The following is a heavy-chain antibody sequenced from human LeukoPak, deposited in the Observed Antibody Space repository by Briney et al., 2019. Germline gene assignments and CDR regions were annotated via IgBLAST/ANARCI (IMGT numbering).Heavy chain of an antibody. CDR3: TRDFDFSSAI. J-gene: IGHJ4*02. Sequence: GGSLRLSCAVSGFTFSDHYMDWVRQAPGKGLVWVSRISPDGSTTGHADSVKGRLTTSRDNAKNTLFLQMNSLRAEDTAVYYCTRDFDFSSAIWGQGTLVTVSS. V-gene: IGHV3-74*01. D-gene: IGHD3-3*01. CDR2: ISPDGSTT. CDR1: GFTFSDHY.